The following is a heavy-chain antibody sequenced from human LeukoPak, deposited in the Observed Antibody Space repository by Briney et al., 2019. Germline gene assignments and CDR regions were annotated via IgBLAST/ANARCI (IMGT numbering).Heavy chain of an antibody. V-gene: IGHV3-23*01. J-gene: IGHJ4*02. CDR2: ISGIGGST. Sequence: GGSLRLSCAASGFTFSSYAMSWVRQAPGKGLERVSVISGIGGSTYYADSVEGRFTISRDNSKNTLSLQMNSLRAEDTAVYYCAKDGTVAGLHYYFGYWGQGAQVTVSS. D-gene: IGHD6-19*01. CDR3: AKDGTVAGLHYYFGY. CDR1: GFTFSSYA.